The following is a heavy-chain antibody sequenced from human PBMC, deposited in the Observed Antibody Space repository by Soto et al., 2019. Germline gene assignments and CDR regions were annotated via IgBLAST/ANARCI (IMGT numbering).Heavy chain of an antibody. Sequence: QVQLVESGVGVGQPGRSLRLDCAAHGFTFSSYGMHWVRQAPGKGMGWGAVISYDGSNKYYEDSVKVRFTISRDNSKNAEYPQMTSLRAKDTGVYYWAKAPTTTVNTCMHYGMDVWGQGTTVTVSS. J-gene: IGHJ6*02. CDR1: GFTFSSYG. CDR3: AKAPTTTVNTCMHYGMDV. D-gene: IGHD4-17*01. CDR2: ISYDGSNK. V-gene: IGHV3-30*18.